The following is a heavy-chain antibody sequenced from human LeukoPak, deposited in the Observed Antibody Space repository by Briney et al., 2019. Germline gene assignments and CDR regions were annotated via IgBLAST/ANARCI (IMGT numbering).Heavy chain of an antibody. CDR3: ASPRSGYRYTFDY. J-gene: IGHJ4*02. CDR2: ISTSGST. CDR1: AASISNYY. D-gene: IGHD3-22*01. Sequence: SETLSLTCAVSAASISNYYWSWIRRAPGKGLEWIGYISTSGSTNYNPSLKSRVSIPLDTSKNRFSLNLNFVTAADTAVYYCASPRSGYRYTFDYWGQGALVTVSS. V-gene: IGHV4-4*09.